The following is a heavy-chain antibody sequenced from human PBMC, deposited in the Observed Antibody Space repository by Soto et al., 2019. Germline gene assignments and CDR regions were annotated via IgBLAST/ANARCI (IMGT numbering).Heavy chain of an antibody. V-gene: IGHV4-34*01. CDR3: STRAYDTNGYYRFDP. CDR2: INHSGRV. J-gene: IGHJ5*01. D-gene: IGHD3-22*01. Sequence: PSETLSLTCAVYGGSFSGHSWTWIRQSRGKGLEWIGDINHSGRVNYSPSLKSRVTISLDTSKNQFSLTLSAVTAADTAMYYCSTRAYDTNGYYRFDPWGQGTLVTVSS. CDR1: GGSFSGHS.